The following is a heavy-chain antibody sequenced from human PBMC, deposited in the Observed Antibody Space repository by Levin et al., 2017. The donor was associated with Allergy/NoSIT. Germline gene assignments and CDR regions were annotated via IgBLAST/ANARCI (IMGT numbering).Heavy chain of an antibody. J-gene: IGHJ4*02. D-gene: IGHD1-26*01. V-gene: IGHV3-30*04. Sequence: LSLTCAASGFTFSSYAMHWVRQAPGKGLEWVAVISYDGSNKYYADSVKGRFTISRDNSKNTLYLQMNSLRAEDTAVYYCAGEGMGASYWGGFDYWGQGTLVTVSS. CDR1: GFTFSSYA. CDR3: AGEGMGASYWGGFDY. CDR2: ISYDGSNK.